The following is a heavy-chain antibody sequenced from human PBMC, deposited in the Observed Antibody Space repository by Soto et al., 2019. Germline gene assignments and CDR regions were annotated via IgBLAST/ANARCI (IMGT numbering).Heavy chain of an antibody. CDR1: GFTFSSYS. V-gene: IGHV3-21*01. CDR2: ISSSSSYI. D-gene: IGHD6-13*01. CDR3: ARDGQQQPPAFDI. Sequence: GSLRLSCAASGFTFSSYSMNWVRQAPGKGLEWVSSISSSSSYIYYADSVKGRFTISRDNAKNSLYLQMNSLRAEDTAVYYCARDGQQQPPAFDIWGQGTMVTVSS. J-gene: IGHJ3*02.